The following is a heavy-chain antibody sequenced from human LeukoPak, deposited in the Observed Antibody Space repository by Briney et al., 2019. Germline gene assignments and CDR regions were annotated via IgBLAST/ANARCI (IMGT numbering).Heavy chain of an antibody. V-gene: IGHV3-7*03. Sequence: GGPLRLSCVASGFTFSSYWMSWVRQAPGKGLEWVANINQDESSRYYVDAVRGRFTISRDNAKNSLNLQMNSLRAEDTAVYYCAKDPLWFGELLLPDFDYWGQGTLVTVSS. J-gene: IGHJ4*02. D-gene: IGHD3-10*01. CDR2: INQDESSR. CDR1: GFTFSSYW. CDR3: AKDPLWFGELLLPDFDY.